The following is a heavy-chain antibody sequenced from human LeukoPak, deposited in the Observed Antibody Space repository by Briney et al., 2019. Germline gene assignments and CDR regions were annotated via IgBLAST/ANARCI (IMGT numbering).Heavy chain of an antibody. V-gene: IGHV4-61*02. CDR2: IYTSGST. Sequence: TSETLSLTCTVSGGSISSSSYYWGWIRQPAGKGLEWIGRIYTSGSTNYNPSLKSRVTMSVDTSKNQFSLKLSSVTAADTAVYYCARDSGWHNAFDIWGQGTMVTVSS. D-gene: IGHD6-19*01. CDR3: ARDSGWHNAFDI. J-gene: IGHJ3*02. CDR1: GGSISSSSYY.